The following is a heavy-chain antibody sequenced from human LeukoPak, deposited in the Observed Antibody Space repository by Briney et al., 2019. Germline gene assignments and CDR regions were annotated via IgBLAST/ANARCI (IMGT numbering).Heavy chain of an antibody. J-gene: IGHJ6*02. CDR1: GYTFTSYG. D-gene: IGHD2-15*01. CDR3: AIYCSGGSCYGMDV. V-gene: IGHV1-18*01. Sequence: ASVKVSCKASGYTFTSYGISWVRQAPGQGLEWMGWISAYNGNTNYAQKLQGRVTMTTDTPTSTAYMELRSLRSDDTAVYYCAIYCSGGSCYGMDVWGQGTTVTVSS. CDR2: ISAYNGNT.